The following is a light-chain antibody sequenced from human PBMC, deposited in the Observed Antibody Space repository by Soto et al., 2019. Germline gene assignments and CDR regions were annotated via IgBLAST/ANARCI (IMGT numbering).Light chain of an antibody. J-gene: IGKJ1*01. CDR1: HSVSSSY. Sequence: EIVLTQSPGTLSLSPGERAILSCRASHSVSSSYLAWYQQTPGQAPRLLIYGASSRATGIPDRFSGSGSGTDFTLTISRLEPEDFAVYYCQQYGSSPRTFGQGTKVDI. CDR3: QQYGSSPRT. V-gene: IGKV3-20*01. CDR2: GAS.